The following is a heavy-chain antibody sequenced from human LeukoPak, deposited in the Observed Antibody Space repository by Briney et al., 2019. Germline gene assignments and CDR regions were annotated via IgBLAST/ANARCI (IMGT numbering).Heavy chain of an antibody. D-gene: IGHD6-13*01. J-gene: IGHJ5*02. Sequence: SQTLSLTCAISGDSVSSNSAAWNWIRQSPSRGLEWLGRTYYRSKWYNDYAVSVKSRITINPDTSKNQFSLQLNSVTPEDTAVYYCARDWRPGIAAAGTSNWFDPWGQGTLVTVSS. CDR1: GDSVSSNSAA. CDR3: ARDWRPGIAAAGTSNWFDP. V-gene: IGHV6-1*01. CDR2: TYYRSKWYN.